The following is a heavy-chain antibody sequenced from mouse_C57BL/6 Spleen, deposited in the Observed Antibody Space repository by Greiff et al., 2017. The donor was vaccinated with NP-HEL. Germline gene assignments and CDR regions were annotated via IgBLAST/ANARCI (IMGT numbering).Heavy chain of an antibody. CDR1: GYTFTSYW. CDR2: IDPSDSYA. V-gene: IGHV1-69*01. J-gene: IGHJ3*01. D-gene: IGHD2-5*01. CDR3: ARTYYSNYGFAY. Sequence: VQLQQSGAELVMPGASVKLSCKASGYTFTSYWMHWVKQRPGQGLEWIGEIDPSDSYANYNQKFKGKSTLTVDKSSSTAYMQLSSLTSEDSAVYYCARTYYSNYGFAYWGQGTLVTVSA.